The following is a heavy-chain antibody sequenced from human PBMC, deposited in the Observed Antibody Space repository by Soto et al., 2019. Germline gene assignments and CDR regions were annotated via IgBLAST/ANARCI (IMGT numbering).Heavy chain of an antibody. V-gene: IGHV4-34*01. D-gene: IGHD6-19*01. CDR1: GGSFSGYY. Sequence: SETLSLTCAVYGGSFSGYYWSWIRQPPGKGLEWFGEINHSGSTNYNPSLKSRVTISVDTSKNQFSLKLSSVTAADTAVYYCASSIAVAGRDDYWGQGTLVTVSS. J-gene: IGHJ4*02. CDR2: INHSGST. CDR3: ASSIAVAGRDDY.